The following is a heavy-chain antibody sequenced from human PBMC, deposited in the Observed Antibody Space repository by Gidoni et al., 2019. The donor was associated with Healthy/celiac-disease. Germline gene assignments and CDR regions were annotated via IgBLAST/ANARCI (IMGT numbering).Heavy chain of an antibody. V-gene: IGHV3-64D*06. Sequence: EVQLVESGGGLVQPGGSLRPSCSASGFTFSRYAMHWVRQAPGKGLEYVSAISSNGGSTYYADSVKGRFTISRDNSKNTLYLQMSSLRAEDTAVYYCVKDSHPGGGTTVTLGYWGQGTLVTVSS. D-gene: IGHD4-17*01. CDR3: VKDSHPGGGTTVTLGY. CDR1: GFTFSRYA. J-gene: IGHJ4*02. CDR2: ISSNGGST.